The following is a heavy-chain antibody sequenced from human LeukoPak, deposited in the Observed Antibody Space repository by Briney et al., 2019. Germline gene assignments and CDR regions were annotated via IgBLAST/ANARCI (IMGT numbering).Heavy chain of an antibody. CDR3: ARGGSGATRDDTFDI. V-gene: IGHV3-21*01. Sequence: GGSLRLSCGASGFTFSSYSINWVRQAPGRGLEWVSSISSSSSDIFYSDSVKGRFTISRDNAKNSLYLQMNSLRAEDTAVYYCARGGSGATRDDTFDIWGQGTMVTVSS. D-gene: IGHD3-16*01. J-gene: IGHJ3*02. CDR1: GFTFSSYS. CDR2: ISSSSSDI.